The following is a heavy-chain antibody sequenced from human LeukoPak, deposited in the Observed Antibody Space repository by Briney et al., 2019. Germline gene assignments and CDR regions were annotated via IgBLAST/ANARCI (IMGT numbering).Heavy chain of an antibody. D-gene: IGHD1-7*01. V-gene: IGHV3-7*04. CDR1: GFIFSSYW. CDR3: ARVKSITGTNYDY. J-gene: IGHJ4*02. Sequence: GGSLRLSCAASGFIFSSYWMSWVRQAPGKGLEWVANIKQDGSEKYYVDSVKGRFTISRDNAKNSLYLQMNSLRAEDTAVYYCARVKSITGTNYDYWGQGTLVTVSS. CDR2: IKQDGSEK.